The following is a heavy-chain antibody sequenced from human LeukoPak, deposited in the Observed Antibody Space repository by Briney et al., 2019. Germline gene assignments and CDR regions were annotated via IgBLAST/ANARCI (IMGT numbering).Heavy chain of an antibody. V-gene: IGHV3-30*04. D-gene: IGHD3-22*01. CDR3: AKDDWEIVRYDSSGYTDY. Sequence: PGRSLRLSCAASGFTFSSYAMHWVRQAPGKGLEWVAVISYDGSNKYYADSVKGRFTISRDNSKNTLYLQMNSLRAEDTAVYYCAKDDWEIVRYDSSGYTDYWGQGTLVTVSS. J-gene: IGHJ4*02. CDR2: ISYDGSNK. CDR1: GFTFSSYA.